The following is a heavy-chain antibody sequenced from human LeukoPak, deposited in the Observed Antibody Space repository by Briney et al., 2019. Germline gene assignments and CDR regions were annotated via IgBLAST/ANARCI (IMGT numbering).Heavy chain of an antibody. J-gene: IGHJ4*02. D-gene: IGHD6-13*01. V-gene: IGHV3-23*01. CDR3: AKDQPRIAAAGTDDY. Sequence: GGSLRLSCAASGFTFSSYAMSWDRQAPGKGLEWVSAISGSGGSTYYADSVKGRFTISRDNSKNTLYLQMSSLRAEDTAVYYCAKDQPRIAAAGTDDYWGQGTLVTVSS. CDR1: GFTFSSYA. CDR2: ISGSGGST.